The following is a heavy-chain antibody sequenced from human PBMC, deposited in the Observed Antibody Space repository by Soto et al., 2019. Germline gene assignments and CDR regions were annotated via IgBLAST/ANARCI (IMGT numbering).Heavy chain of an antibody. CDR1: GGSISSSNW. CDR2: IYRSGST. J-gene: IGHJ5*02. CDR3: ARGKGTNMVRGAKWFDP. D-gene: IGHD3-10*01. V-gene: IGHV4-4*02. Sequence: SETLSLTCAVSGGSISSSNWWSWVRQPPGKGLEWIGEIYRSGSTNYNPSLKSRVTISVDKSKSQFSLKLSSVTAADTAVYYCARGKGTNMVRGAKWFDPWGQGTLVTVSS.